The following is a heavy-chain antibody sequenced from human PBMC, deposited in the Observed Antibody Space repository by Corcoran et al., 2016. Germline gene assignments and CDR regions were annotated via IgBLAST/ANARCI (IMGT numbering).Heavy chain of an antibody. CDR2: IIPMFGAA. D-gene: IGHD3-10*01. CDR1: GGNFNTYA. J-gene: IGHJ3*02. Sequence: QVQLVQSGAEVKKSGSSVKVSCKASGGNFNTYAIRWVQQAHGHGLEWMGGIIPMFGAATYVQKFQGRVTITADESTSIAYMELSSMRSEDTAVYYCARDRSFYGSGRYDAFDIWGQGTMVTVSS. CDR3: ARDRSFYGSGRYDAFDI. V-gene: IGHV1-69*01.